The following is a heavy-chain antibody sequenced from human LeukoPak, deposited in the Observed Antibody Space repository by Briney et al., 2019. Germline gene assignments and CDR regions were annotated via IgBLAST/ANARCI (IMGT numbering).Heavy chain of an antibody. V-gene: IGHV4-61*02. CDR2: IYPSGTT. CDR3: ARGQEVVAENYFDY. J-gene: IGHJ4*02. D-gene: IGHD5-12*01. CDR1: GGSISSGSYY. Sequence: SQTLSLTCTVSGGSISSGSYYWRWIRQPAGKGLEWLGRIYPSGTTNYNPSLKSRVTISVDTSKNQFSLKLRSVTAADTAVYYCARGQEVVAENYFDYWGQGTLVTVSS.